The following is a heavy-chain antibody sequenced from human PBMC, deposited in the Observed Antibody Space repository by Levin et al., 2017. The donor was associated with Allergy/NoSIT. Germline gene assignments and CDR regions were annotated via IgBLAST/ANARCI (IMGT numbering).Heavy chain of an antibody. CDR3: ARAQTGYVSPFDY. CDR2: IYYDGDT. Sequence: SETLSLTCTVSGASTSRGGYYWGWIRQHPGKGLEWIGYIYYDGDTFYNPSLKCRVTISLEKSANQFSLNLRSVTAADTAVYYCARAQTGYVSPFDYWGQGTLVTVSS. V-gene: IGHV4-31*03. J-gene: IGHJ4*02. CDR1: GASTSRGGYY. D-gene: IGHD3-9*01.